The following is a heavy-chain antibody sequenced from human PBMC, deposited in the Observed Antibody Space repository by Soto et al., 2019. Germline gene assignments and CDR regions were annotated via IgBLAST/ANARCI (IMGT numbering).Heavy chain of an antibody. V-gene: IGHV4-39*07. CDR1: SGSISGNYIY. CDR2: ISYSGTT. Sequence: SETLSLTCTVSSGSISGNYIYWGWIRQPPGKGLEWIASISYSGTTNSNPSLKSRVTLSVDTSKNQFSLRLTSVTAADTAVYYCARGRLVPAVNFDYWGLGTLVTVSS. CDR3: ARGRLVPAVNFDY. J-gene: IGHJ4*02. D-gene: IGHD2-2*01.